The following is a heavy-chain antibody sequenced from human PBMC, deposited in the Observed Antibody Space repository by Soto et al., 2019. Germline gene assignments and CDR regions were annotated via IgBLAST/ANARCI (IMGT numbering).Heavy chain of an antibody. D-gene: IGHD3-16*02. CDR1: GYSISSGYY. J-gene: IGHJ4*02. V-gene: IGHV4-38-2*02. Sequence: SETLSLTCAVSGYSISSGYYWGWIRQPPGKGLEWIGSIYHSGSTYYNPSLKSRVTISVDTSKNQFSLKLSSVTAADTAVYYCARDTTFGGVIVMYYFDYWGQGTLVTVPQ. CDR3: ARDTTFGGVIVMYYFDY. CDR2: IYHSGST.